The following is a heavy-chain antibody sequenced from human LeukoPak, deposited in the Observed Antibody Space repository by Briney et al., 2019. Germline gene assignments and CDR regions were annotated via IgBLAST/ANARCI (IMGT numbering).Heavy chain of an antibody. J-gene: IGHJ4*02. CDR1: GYTFTGYY. D-gene: IGHD2-8*01. V-gene: IGHV1-2*02. Sequence: ASVKVSCEASGYTFTGYYVHWVRQAPGQGLEWMGWINPKSGDTESAQRFQGRVTMTRDTSISTVYMELSSLTSDDTAIYYCARIPGYAYLGYFVFWGQGTLVTVSS. CDR2: INPKSGDT. CDR3: ARIPGYAYLGYFVF.